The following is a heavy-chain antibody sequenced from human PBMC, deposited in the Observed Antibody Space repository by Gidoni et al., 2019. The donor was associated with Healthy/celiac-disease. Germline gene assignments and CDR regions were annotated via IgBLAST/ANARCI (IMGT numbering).Heavy chain of an antibody. J-gene: IGHJ6*02. Sequence: QVQLVESGGGVVQPGRSLRLSCAASGFPFSSYGMHWVRQAPGKGLEWVAVISYDGSNKYYADSVKGRFTISRDNSKNTLYLQMNSLRAEDTAVYYCAKIAVAGKTVYYYGMDVWGQGTTVTVSS. D-gene: IGHD6-19*01. CDR1: GFPFSSYG. CDR2: ISYDGSNK. V-gene: IGHV3-30*18. CDR3: AKIAVAGKTVYYYGMDV.